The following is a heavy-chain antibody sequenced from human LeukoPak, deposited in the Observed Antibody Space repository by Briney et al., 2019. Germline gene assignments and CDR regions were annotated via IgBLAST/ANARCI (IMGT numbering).Heavy chain of an antibody. D-gene: IGHD4-17*01. J-gene: IGHJ1*01. CDR3: ARGNYGDYGEYFQH. Sequence: PSETLSLTCTVSGGSISSGDYYWSWIRQPPGKGLEWIGYIYYSGSTYYNPSLKSRVTISVDTSKNQFSLKLSSVTAADTAVYYCARGNYGDYGEYFQHWGQGTLVTVSS. CDR1: GGSISSGDYY. CDR2: IYYSGST. V-gene: IGHV4-30-4*01.